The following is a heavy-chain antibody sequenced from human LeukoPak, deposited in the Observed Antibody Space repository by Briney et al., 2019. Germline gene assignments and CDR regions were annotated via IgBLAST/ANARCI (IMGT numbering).Heavy chain of an antibody. CDR1: GGTFSSYA. D-gene: IGHD3-9*01. Sequence: SVKVSCKASGGTFSSYAISWVRQAPGQGLEWMGGIIPIFGTANYAQKFQGRVTITTDESTSTAYMELSSLRSEDTAVYYCARGRWLAPESPLYYYYYYMDVWGKGTTVTVFS. V-gene: IGHV1-69*05. CDR2: IIPIFGTA. J-gene: IGHJ6*03. CDR3: ARGRWLAPESPLYYYYYYMDV.